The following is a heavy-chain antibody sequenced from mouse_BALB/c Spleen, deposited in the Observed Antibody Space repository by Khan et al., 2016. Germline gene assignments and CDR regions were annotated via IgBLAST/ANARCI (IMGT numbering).Heavy chain of an antibody. CDR1: GYSFTSYY. D-gene: IGHD1-1*01. V-gene: IGHV1S135*01. CDR3: ASSTQSFYAMDY. CDR2: IDPFNGGT. J-gene: IGHJ4*01. Sequence: EVQLQESGPELMKPGASVKISCKASGYSFTSYYMHWVKQSHGKSLEWIGYIDPFNGGTSYNQKFKGKATLTVDKSSSTAYMHLSSLTSEDSAFYYCASSTQSFYAMDYWGQGTSVTVSA.